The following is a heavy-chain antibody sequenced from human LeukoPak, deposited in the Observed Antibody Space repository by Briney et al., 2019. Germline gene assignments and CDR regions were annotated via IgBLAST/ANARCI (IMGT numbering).Heavy chain of an antibody. Sequence: GGSRRLSCAASGFTFSSYDMHWVRKAPGKGLEWVAVISYDGSNKYHADSVKGRFTISRDNSKNTLYLQMNSLRTEDTAVYYCAKGGTYRSNWFDPWGQGTLVTVSS. CDR2: ISYDGSNK. D-gene: IGHD1-26*01. V-gene: IGHV3-30*18. CDR1: GFTFSSYD. CDR3: AKGGTYRSNWFDP. J-gene: IGHJ5*02.